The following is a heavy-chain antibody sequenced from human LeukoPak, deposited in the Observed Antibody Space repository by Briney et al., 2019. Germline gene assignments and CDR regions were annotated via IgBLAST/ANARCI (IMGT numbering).Heavy chain of an antibody. J-gene: IGHJ4*02. CDR3: AKDHPSGYYFDY. D-gene: IGHD1-14*01. CDR1: GFTFSSYA. CDR2: ISGSGGST. V-gene: IGHV3-23*01. Sequence: GGSLRLSCAASGFTFSSYAMSWVRQAPGKGLEWVSAISGSGGSTYYADSVKGRFTISRDNSKNTLFLQMNSLRAEDTAIYYCAKDHPSGYYFDYWGQGTLVTVSS.